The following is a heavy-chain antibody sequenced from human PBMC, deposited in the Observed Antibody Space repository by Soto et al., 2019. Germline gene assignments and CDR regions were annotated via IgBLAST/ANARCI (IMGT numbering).Heavy chain of an antibody. D-gene: IGHD6-13*01. CDR1: GFTFSSYA. J-gene: IGHJ4*02. Sequence: EVQLLESGGSLVQPGGSLRLSCAASGFTFSSYAMSWVRQAPGKGLEWVSAISGSGGSTYYADSVKGRFTISRDNSKNTLYLQMNSLRAEDTAVYYCAKEPTSNWYFSNQLPLFDYWGQGTLVTVSS. CDR3: AKEPTSNWYFSNQLPLFDY. CDR2: ISGSGGST. V-gene: IGHV3-23*01.